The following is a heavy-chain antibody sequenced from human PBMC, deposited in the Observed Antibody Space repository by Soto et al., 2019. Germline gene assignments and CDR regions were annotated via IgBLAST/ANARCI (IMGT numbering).Heavy chain of an antibody. V-gene: IGHV4-31*03. CDR1: GGSISRGAYF. D-gene: IGHD2-15*01. CDR3: ARGGPVSESPAWQLLGYFDY. J-gene: IGHJ4*02. Sequence: QVHLQESGPGQVRPSQTLSLSCSVSGGSISRGAYFWTWIRQFPGKGLEWIAYISYTGATYYNPSLKSRVTILADTSKNQFSLKLNSVTSADTAVYYCARGGPVSESPAWQLLGYFDYWGQGTLVTVSS. CDR2: ISYTGAT.